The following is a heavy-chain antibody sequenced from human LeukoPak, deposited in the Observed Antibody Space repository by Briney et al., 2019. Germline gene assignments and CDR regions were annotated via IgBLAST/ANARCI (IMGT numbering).Heavy chain of an antibody. J-gene: IGHJ4*02. CDR2: ISVKYNRT. V-gene: IGHV3-23*01. CDR3: AKDLYTVPGACDE. D-gene: IGHD6-19*01. Sequence: PGGSLRLSCAASGFTFSTYAVSWVRQAPGKGLEWVSGISVKYNRTYYADSVEGRFTISRDISKNTLYLQMNSLNAEDTAVYYCAKDLYTVPGACDEWGQGTLVTVSS. CDR1: GFTFSTYA.